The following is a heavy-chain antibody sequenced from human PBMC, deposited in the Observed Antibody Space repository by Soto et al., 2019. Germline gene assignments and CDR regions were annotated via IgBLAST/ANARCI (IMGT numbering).Heavy chain of an antibody. CDR1: GYTFTSYY. D-gene: IGHD3-16*01. CDR3: AKDAVAVNGVWDWFDP. Sequence: VKVSCKASGYTFTSYYMHWVRQAPGQGLEWMGIINPSGGSTSYAQKFQGRVTMTRDTSTSTVYMELSSLRSEDTAVYYCAKDAVAVNGVWDWFDPWGQGTLVTVSS. J-gene: IGHJ5*02. CDR2: INPSGGST. V-gene: IGHV1-46*01.